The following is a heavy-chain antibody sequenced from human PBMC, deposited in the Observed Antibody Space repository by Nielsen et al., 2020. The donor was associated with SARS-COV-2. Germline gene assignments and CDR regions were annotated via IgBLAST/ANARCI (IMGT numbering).Heavy chain of an antibody. J-gene: IGHJ6*03. D-gene: IGHD1-14*01. CDR2: IDHSGGT. V-gene: IGHV4-34*01. CDR3: ARGKRSYSGTFLSYYYYYYMDV. Sequence: SETLSLTCDVSGASFSDNKWNWVRQPPGKGLEWIGEIDHSGGTSYNPSLKSRVTMSVDTSKNQFSLTLNSVTAADTAVYFCARGKRSYSGTFLSYYYYYYMDVWGKGTTVTVSS. CDR1: GASFSDNK.